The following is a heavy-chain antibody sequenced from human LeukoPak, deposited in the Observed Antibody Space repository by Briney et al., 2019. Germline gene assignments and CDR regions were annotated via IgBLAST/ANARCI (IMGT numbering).Heavy chain of an antibody. D-gene: IGHD3-22*01. CDR1: GFTFSNYW. Sequence: GGALRLSCAASGFTFSNYWMSWVRQAPGKGLEWRANINQDGSEMYFVDPVKGRFTISRDNGKNSLYLTINSLRADETAVYYCARDQGSMIVVRPHNWYLDLWGRGTLVTVSS. CDR3: ARDQGSMIVVRPHNWYLDL. J-gene: IGHJ2*01. V-gene: IGHV3-7*01. CDR2: INQDGSEM.